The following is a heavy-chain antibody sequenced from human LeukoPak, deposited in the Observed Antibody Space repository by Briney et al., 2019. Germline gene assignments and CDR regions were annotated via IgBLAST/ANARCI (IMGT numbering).Heavy chain of an antibody. J-gene: IGHJ4*02. V-gene: IGHV3-30*18. CDR1: GFTFSSYG. D-gene: IGHD4-17*01. CDR2: ISYDGSNK. Sequence: GRSLRLSCAASGFTFSSYGMHWVRQAPGKGLEWVAVISYDGSNKYYADSVKGRFTISRDNSKNTLYLQMNSLRAEDTAVYYCAKDRFSDGLDYWGQGTLVTVSS. CDR3: AKDRFSDGLDY.